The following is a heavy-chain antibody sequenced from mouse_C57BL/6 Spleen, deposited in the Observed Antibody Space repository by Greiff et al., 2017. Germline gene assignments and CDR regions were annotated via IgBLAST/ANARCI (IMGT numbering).Heavy chain of an antibody. V-gene: IGHV1-69*01. CDR3: ARSYDYGRSYAMDY. CDR2: IDPSNSYT. Sequence: VQLQQPGAELVMPGASVKLSCKASGYTFTSYWMHWVKQRPGQGLEWIGEIDPSNSYTNYNQKFKGKSTLTVDKSSSTAYMQLSSLTSEDSAVYYCARSYDYGRSYAMDYWGQGTSVTVSS. J-gene: IGHJ4*01. CDR1: GYTFTSYW. D-gene: IGHD2-4*01.